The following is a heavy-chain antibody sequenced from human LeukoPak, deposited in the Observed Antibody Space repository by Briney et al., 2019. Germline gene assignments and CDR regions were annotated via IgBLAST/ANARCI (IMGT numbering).Heavy chain of an antibody. CDR2: IYYSGST. J-gene: IGHJ3*02. Sequence: QTSEILSLTCTVSGGSISSSSYYWGWIRQPPGKGLEWIGSIYYSGSTYYNPSLKSRVTISVDTSKNQFSLKLSSVTAADTAVYYCARWGELRSDAFDIWGQGTMVTVSS. V-gene: IGHV4-39*07. CDR3: ARWGELRSDAFDI. D-gene: IGHD1-7*01. CDR1: GGSISSSSYY.